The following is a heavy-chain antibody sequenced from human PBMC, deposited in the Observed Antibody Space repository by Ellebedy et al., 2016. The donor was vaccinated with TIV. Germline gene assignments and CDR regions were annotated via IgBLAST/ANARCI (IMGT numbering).Heavy chain of an antibody. CDR1: GFTFNTYV. CDR2: LSYDGGNK. V-gene: IGHV3-30-3*01. Sequence: GESLKISCAASGFTFNTYVMHWVRQAPGKGLEWVAGLSYDGGNKFFADSVKGRFTISRDNSKNTLYLQMNSLRRDDTAVYFCARESFLMAVKNWYFDLWGRGTLVTVSS. D-gene: IGHD5-24*01. CDR3: ARESFLMAVKNWYFDL. J-gene: IGHJ2*01.